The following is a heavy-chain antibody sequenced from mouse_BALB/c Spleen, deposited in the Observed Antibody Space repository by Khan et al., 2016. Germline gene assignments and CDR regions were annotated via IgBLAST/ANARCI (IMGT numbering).Heavy chain of an antibody. V-gene: IGHV1-77*01. D-gene: IGHD1-2*01. CDR2: IYPGSGNI. Sequence: QVQLKQSGAELARPGASVKLSCKASGYTFTDYYINWVKQRTGQGLEWIGEIYPGSGNIYYNPNLKGKATLTADKSSSTAYMQLSSLTSEDSAVYFCAGTPAKGPWCACWGQGTLVTVSA. CDR3: AGTPAKGPWCAC. CDR1: GYTFTDYY. J-gene: IGHJ3*01.